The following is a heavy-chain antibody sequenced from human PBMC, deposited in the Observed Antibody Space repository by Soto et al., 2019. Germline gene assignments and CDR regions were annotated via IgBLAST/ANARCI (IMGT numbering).Heavy chain of an antibody. J-gene: IGHJ4*02. CDR1: GYTFTNYA. CDR2: INAGNGNT. Sequence: GASVKVSCKASGYTFTNYAMHWVRQAPGQRLEWMGWINAGNGNTKYSQKFQGRVTITRDTSASTAYMELSSLRSEDTAVYYCARAVGGPTSNLGYWGQGTLVTVSS. V-gene: IGHV1-3*01. D-gene: IGHD3-16*01. CDR3: ARAVGGPTSNLGY.